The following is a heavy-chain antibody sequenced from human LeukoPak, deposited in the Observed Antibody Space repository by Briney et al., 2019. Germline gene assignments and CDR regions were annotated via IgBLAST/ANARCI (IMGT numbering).Heavy chain of an antibody. V-gene: IGHV3-21*01. CDR2: ISSSSSYI. CDR1: GFTFSSYS. D-gene: IGHD2-15*01. J-gene: IGHJ4*02. Sequence: PGGSLRLSCAASGFTFSSYSMNWVRQAPGKGLEWVSSISSSSSYIYYADSVKGRFTISRDNAKNSLYLQMNSLRAEDTAVYYCASFYCSGGSCQPLDYWGQGTLVTVSS. CDR3: ASFYCSGGSCQPLDY.